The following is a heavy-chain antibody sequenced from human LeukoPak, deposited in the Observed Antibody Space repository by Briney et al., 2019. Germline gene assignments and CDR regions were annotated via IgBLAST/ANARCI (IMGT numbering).Heavy chain of an antibody. J-gene: IGHJ4*02. D-gene: IGHD6-13*01. Sequence: PGGSLRLSCAASGFTFSSYSMNWVRQPAGKGREWVACISSSSSHIYYADSEKGRFTISRDNAKNSLYLQMSSLRAEDTAVYYCARDWDSSLDYWGQGTLVTVSS. CDR3: ARDWDSSLDY. CDR1: GFTFSSYS. V-gene: IGHV3-21*01. CDR2: ISSSSSHI.